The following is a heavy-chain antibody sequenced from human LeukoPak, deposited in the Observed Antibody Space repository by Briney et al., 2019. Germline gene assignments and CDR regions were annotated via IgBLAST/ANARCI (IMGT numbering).Heavy chain of an antibody. V-gene: IGHV4-34*01. J-gene: IGHJ4*02. Sequence: PSETLSLTCAVYGGSFSGYYWSWIRQPPGKGLEWIGYIYHSGSTYYNPSLKSRVTISVDRSKNQFSLKLSSVTAADTAVYYCARAPDSSYYDYWGQGTLVTVSS. CDR1: GGSFSGYY. CDR3: ARAPDSSYYDY. CDR2: IYHSGST.